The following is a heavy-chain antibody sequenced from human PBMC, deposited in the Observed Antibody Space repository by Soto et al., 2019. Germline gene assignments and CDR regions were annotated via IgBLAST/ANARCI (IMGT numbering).Heavy chain of an antibody. V-gene: IGHV5-51*01. CDR1: GYSFTSYR. D-gene: IGHD3-10*01. Sequence: PGEFLKISRQGSGYSFTSYRIGWVRPMPGKGLERMGIIFPGDSDPRYSPSFQGQVTISADKSISTAYLQWSSLKASDTAMYYCAGGGVRGVITRTRDYYGMDVWGQGTTVTVSS. J-gene: IGHJ6*02. CDR2: IFPGDSDP. CDR3: AGGGVRGVITRTRDYYGMDV.